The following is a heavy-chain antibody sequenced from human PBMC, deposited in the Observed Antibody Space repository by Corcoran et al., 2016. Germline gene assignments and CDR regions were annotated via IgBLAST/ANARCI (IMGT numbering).Heavy chain of an antibody. V-gene: IGHV4-34*01. CDR2: INHSGST. D-gene: IGHD3-22*01. J-gene: IGHJ3*02. CDR3: ARRAPITMIVVANHSGAFDI. CDR1: GGSFSGYY. Sequence: QVQLQQWGAGLLKPSETLSLTCAVYGGSFSGYYWSWIRQPPGKGLEWIGEINHSGSTNYNPSLKSRVTISVDTSKNQFSLKLSSVTAADTAVYYCARRAPITMIVVANHSGAFDIWGQGTMVTVSS.